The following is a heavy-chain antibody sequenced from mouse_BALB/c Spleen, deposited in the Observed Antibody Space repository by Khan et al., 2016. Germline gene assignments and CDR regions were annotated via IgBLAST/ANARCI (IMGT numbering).Heavy chain of an antibody. CDR1: GFTFSRFG. Sequence: ELVESGGGLVQPGGSRKLSCAASGFTFSRFGMHWVRQAPEKGLEWVAYISSGSSTIYYADTLKVRLTISRDNPKNALFLQMTSLRSEDTAMYYCARGDYWGQGTTLTVSS. CDR3: ARGDY. J-gene: IGHJ2*01. V-gene: IGHV5-17*02. CDR2: ISSGSSTI.